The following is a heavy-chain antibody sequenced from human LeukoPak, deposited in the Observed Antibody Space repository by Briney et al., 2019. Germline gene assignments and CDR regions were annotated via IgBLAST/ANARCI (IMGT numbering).Heavy chain of an antibody. CDR1: GFTFDDYA. Sequence: GGSLRLSCAASGFTFDDYAMHWVRQAPGKGLEWVSGISWNSGSIGYADSVKGRFTISRDNAKNSLYLQMNSLRAEDTALYYCAREGLMGASTDAFDIWGQGTMVTVSS. J-gene: IGHJ3*02. D-gene: IGHD1-26*01. CDR2: ISWNSGSI. V-gene: IGHV3-9*01. CDR3: AREGLMGASTDAFDI.